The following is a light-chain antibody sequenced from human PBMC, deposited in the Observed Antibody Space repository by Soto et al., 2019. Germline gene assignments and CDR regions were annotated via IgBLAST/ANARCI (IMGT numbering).Light chain of an antibody. CDR3: QHRHNWPIT. Sequence: EIALTQSPATLSLSPGDRATLSCRASQSISSALVWYQQKPGQAPRLLIFDASNRASGAPVRFSGSGSGTEFSLTISSLEPEDFAVYYCQHRHNWPITFGGGTKVEI. CDR1: QSISSA. J-gene: IGKJ4*01. V-gene: IGKV3-11*01. CDR2: DAS.